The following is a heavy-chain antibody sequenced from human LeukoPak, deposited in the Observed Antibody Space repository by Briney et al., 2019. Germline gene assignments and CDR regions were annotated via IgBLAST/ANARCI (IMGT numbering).Heavy chain of an antibody. CDR3: ARVPLPVVVDYWFDP. D-gene: IGHD2-15*01. CDR1: GFTFSAYW. V-gene: IGHV3-74*01. Sequence: HPGGSLRLSCAASGFTFSAYWMHWVRQAPGKGLVWVSRINQDGSITNYADSVKGRSTISRDNAKNTLYLQMNSLRAEDTAVYYCARVPLPVVVDYWFDPWGQGTLVTVSS. CDR2: INQDGSIT. J-gene: IGHJ5*02.